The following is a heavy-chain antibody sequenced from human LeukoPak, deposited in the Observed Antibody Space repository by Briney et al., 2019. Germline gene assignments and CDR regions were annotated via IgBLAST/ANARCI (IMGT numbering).Heavy chain of an antibody. V-gene: IGHV3-23*01. CDR1: GFTFSSYA. CDR3: AKSRSWYYFDY. J-gene: IGHJ4*02. CDR2: ISGSGGTT. Sequence: PGGSLRLPCVASGFTFSSYAMSWVRQAPGKGLEWVSGISGSGGTTYYADSVKGRFTISRDNSENTLYLQMNSLRAEDTAVYYCAKSRSWYYFDYWGQGTLVTVSS. D-gene: IGHD2-15*01.